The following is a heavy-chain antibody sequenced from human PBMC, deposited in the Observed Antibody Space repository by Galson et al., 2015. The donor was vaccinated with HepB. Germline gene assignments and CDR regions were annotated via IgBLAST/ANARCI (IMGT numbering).Heavy chain of an antibody. Sequence: QSGAEVKKPGESLKISCKGSGYSFTSYWIGWVRQMPGKGLEWMGIIYPGDSDTRYSPSFQGQVTISADKSISTAYLQWSSLKAADTAVYYCARANTQLSWDPNWFDPWGQGTLVTVSS. D-gene: IGHD5-18*01. CDR3: ARANTQLSWDPNWFDP. V-gene: IGHV5-51*01. CDR2: IYPGDSDT. J-gene: IGHJ5*02. CDR1: GYSFTSYW.